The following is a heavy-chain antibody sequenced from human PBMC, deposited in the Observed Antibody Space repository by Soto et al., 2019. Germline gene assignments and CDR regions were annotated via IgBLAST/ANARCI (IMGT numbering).Heavy chain of an antibody. J-gene: IGHJ4*02. V-gene: IGHV1-3*01. Sequence: ASVKVSCKAAGYTFTSYSMHWVRQAPGQRLEWMGWINAGNGNTKYSQKFQGRVTITRDTSASTAYMELSSLRSEDTAVYYCARSFVVVNALDYWGQGTLVTVSS. CDR3: ARSFVVVNALDY. CDR2: INAGNGNT. CDR1: GYTFTSYS. D-gene: IGHD2-21*01.